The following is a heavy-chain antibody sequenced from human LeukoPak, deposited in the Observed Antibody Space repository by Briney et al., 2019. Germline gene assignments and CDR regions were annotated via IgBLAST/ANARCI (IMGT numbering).Heavy chain of an antibody. D-gene: IGHD2-21*01. CDR3: AKDRALVRSAYFDY. V-gene: IGHV3-11*05. J-gene: IGHJ4*02. CDR2: ITTSGSYT. CDR1: GFTFSDYY. Sequence: GGSLRLSCAASGFTFSDYYMSWIRQAPGKGLEWISYITTSGSYTNYADSVKGRFTISRDNSKNTLYLQMNSLRVEDTAVYYCAKDRALVRSAYFDYWGQGTLVIVSS.